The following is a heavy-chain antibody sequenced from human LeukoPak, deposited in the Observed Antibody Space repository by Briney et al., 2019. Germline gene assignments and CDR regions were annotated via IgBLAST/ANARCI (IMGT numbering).Heavy chain of an antibody. CDR2: IDWDDDK. V-gene: IGHV2-70*11. J-gene: IGHJ4*02. CDR3: ARIRSSGWYNDY. CDR1: GFSLSTSGMC. D-gene: IGHD6-19*01. Sequence: SGPALVKPTQTLTLTCTFSGFSLSTSGMCVSWIRQPPGKALEWLARIDWDDDKYYSTSLKTRLTISKDTSKNQVVLTVTNMDPVDTATYYCARIRSSGWYNDYWGQGTLVTVSS.